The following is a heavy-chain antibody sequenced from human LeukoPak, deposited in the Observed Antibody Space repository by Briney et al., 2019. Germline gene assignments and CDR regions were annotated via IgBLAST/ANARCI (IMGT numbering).Heavy chain of an antibody. Sequence: ALRLSCAASGFTFDDYAMHWVRQAPGKGLEWVSGISWNSGSIGYADSVKGRFTISRDNAKNSLYLQMNSLRAEDTALYYCAKDMDYYGSGIFDYWGQGTLVTVSS. CDR2: ISWNSGSI. CDR3: AKDMDYYGSGIFDY. V-gene: IGHV3-9*01. D-gene: IGHD3-10*01. CDR1: GFTFDDYA. J-gene: IGHJ4*02.